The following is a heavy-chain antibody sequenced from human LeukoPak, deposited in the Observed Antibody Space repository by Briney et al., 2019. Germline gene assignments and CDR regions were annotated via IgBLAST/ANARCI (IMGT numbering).Heavy chain of an antibody. CDR3: ARGRLVVVTAARAPPFDF. D-gene: IGHD2-21*02. J-gene: IGHJ4*02. Sequence: ASVKVSCKASGYTLTDYFVHWVRQAPGQGLEWMGWINPYSGGTHYAQKSQGRVAMTRDTSFTTADMELSRLRSDDTAVYYCARGRLVVVTAARAPPFDFWGQGTLVTVSS. CDR1: GYTLTDYF. V-gene: IGHV1-2*02. CDR2: INPYSGGT.